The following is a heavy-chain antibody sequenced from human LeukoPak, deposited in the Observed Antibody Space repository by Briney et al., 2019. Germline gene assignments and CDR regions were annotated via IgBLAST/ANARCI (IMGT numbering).Heavy chain of an antibody. V-gene: IGHV3-43*02. CDR2: IKADGSGT. J-gene: IGHJ6*02. D-gene: IGHD2/OR15-2a*01. Sequence: PGGSLRLSCAASGFNIGPYAMYGVRQGPGRDREWVSVIKADGSGTFYSDSVRGRFTTSRDNSKNSLYLQMSSLTSDDTALYYCATWAFYHNLDVWGQGTTVAVSS. CDR3: ATWAFYHNLDV. CDR1: GFNIGPYA.